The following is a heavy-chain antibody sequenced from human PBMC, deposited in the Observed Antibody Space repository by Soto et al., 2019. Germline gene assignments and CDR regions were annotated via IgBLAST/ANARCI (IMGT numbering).Heavy chain of an antibody. CDR3: ARRDGYKSGKEYYFDY. CDR1: GGSFSGYY. J-gene: IGHJ4*02. D-gene: IGHD3-10*01. Sequence: SETLSLTCAVYGGSFSGYYWSWIRQPPGKGLEWIGEINHSGSTNYNPSLKSRVTISVDTSKNQFSLKLSSVTAADTAVYYCARRDGYKSGKEYYFDYWGQGTLVTVSS. V-gene: IGHV4-34*01. CDR2: INHSGST.